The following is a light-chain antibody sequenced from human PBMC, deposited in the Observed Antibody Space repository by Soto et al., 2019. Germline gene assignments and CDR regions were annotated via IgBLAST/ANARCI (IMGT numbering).Light chain of an antibody. J-gene: IGKJ1*01. CDR1: QFIRND. CDR3: LHDHDYPWT. Sequence: AIQMTQSPSSLSASVGDRVTITCRASQFIRNDLGWYQQKPGKAPKLLIYGASNLQSGVPSRFSGSGSCTDFTRTVTSLQTEDFATSSCLHDHDYPWTFGQGTKVDIK. CDR2: GAS. V-gene: IGKV1-6*01.